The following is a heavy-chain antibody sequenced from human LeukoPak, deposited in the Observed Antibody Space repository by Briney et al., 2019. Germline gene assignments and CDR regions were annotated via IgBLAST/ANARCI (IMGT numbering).Heavy chain of an antibody. Sequence: SETLSLTCSVSGDSISTYCWTWIRQPPGKGLEWIGSSYYSGSTNYNPSLKSRVTISVDTSKNQFSLKLNSVTAADTAVYYCASRISSGSSWYRPFDYWGQGTLVTVSS. CDR3: ASRISSGSSWYRPFDY. J-gene: IGHJ4*02. V-gene: IGHV4-59*01. D-gene: IGHD6-13*01. CDR1: GDSISTYC. CDR2: SYYSGST.